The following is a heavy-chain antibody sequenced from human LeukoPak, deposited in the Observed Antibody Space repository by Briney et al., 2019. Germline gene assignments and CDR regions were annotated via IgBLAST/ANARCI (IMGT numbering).Heavy chain of an antibody. CDR2: IRSKAYDGTT. CDR1: GFTFGDYA. J-gene: IGHJ4*02. V-gene: IGHV3-49*04. D-gene: IGHD3-3*01. Sequence: PGRSLRLSCTASGFTFGDYAVSWVRQAPGKGLEWVGFIRSKAYDGTTEYAASVKGRFTISRDDSKSIAYLQMNSLKTEDTAVYYCTSDFWSGYYWSWYWGQGTLVTVSS. CDR3: TSDFWSGYYWSWY.